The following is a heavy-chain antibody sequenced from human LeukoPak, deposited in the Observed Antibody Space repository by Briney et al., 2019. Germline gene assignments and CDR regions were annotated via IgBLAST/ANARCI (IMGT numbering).Heavy chain of an antibody. D-gene: IGHD1-14*01. Sequence: GGSLRLSCAASGFSFSNYWMKWVRQDPGKGLEWVANINEDGSEKYYVDSVRGRFTISRDNAKNSLYLQMNSLRTEDTAIYYCARGGVRRGYYDYWGQGTLATVSS. V-gene: IGHV3-7*01. CDR3: ARGGVRRGYYDY. CDR2: INEDGSEK. J-gene: IGHJ4*02. CDR1: GFSFSNYW.